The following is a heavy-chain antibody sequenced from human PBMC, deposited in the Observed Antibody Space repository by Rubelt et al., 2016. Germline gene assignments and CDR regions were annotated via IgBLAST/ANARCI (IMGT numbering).Heavy chain of an antibody. Sequence: QVQLVQSGAEVKKPGASVKVSCKASGYTFTSYAISWVRQAPGQGLEWMGRIIPILGIANYAQKFQGRVTITADKSTSTAYMELSSLRSEDTAVYYCAREGSGSYHAFDIWGQGTMVTVSS. D-gene: IGHD1-26*01. CDR3: AREGSGSYHAFDI. CDR2: IIPILGIA. CDR1: GYTFTSYA. V-gene: IGHV1-69*04. J-gene: IGHJ3*02.